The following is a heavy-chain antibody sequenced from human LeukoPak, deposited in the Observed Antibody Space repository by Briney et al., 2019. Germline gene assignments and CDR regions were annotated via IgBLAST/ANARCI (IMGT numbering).Heavy chain of an antibody. CDR1: GFTFSSYS. D-gene: IGHD3-16*02. CDR3: ASGPPGDYVWGSYRN. J-gene: IGHJ4*02. CDR2: ISSSSSYI. Sequence: GGSLTLSCAASGFTFSSYSMNWVRQAPGKGLDWVSSISSSSSYIYYAASVKGRFTISRDNAKNSLYLQMNSLRAEDTAVYYCASGPPGDYVWGSYRNWGQGTLVTVSS. V-gene: IGHV3-21*01.